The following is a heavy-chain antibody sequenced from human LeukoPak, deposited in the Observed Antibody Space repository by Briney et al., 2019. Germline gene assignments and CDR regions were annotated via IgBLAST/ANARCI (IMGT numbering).Heavy chain of an antibody. CDR3: ARIGGYGIPAY. D-gene: IGHD5-12*01. CDR1: GSSFADHG. Sequence: GGSLRLSRAASGSSFADHGMSWVRHAPGKGLEWVSSINWNGGIIGYADSVKGRSTISRDNAKNSLYLQMNSLRTEDTAFYYCARIGGYGIPAYWGQGTLVSVSP. V-gene: IGHV3-20*04. J-gene: IGHJ4*02. CDR2: INWNGGII.